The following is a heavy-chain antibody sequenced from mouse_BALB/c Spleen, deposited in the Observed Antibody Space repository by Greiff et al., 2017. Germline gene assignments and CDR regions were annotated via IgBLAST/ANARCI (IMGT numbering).Heavy chain of an antibody. CDR3: ARHEDYGYGGFAY. J-gene: IGHJ3*01. V-gene: IGHV5-12-1*01. D-gene: IGHD2-2*01. CDR1: GFAFSSYD. Sequence: EVQGVESGGGLVKPGGSLKLSCAASGFAFSSYDMSWVRQTPEKRLEWVAYISSGGGSTYYPDTVKGRFTISRDNAKNTLYLQMSSLKSEDTAMYYCARHEDYGYGGFAYWGQGTLVTVSA. CDR2: ISSGGGST.